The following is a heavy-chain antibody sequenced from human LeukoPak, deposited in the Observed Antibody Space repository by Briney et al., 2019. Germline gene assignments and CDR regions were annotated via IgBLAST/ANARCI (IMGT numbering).Heavy chain of an antibody. CDR3: ARGDSHIVVVVAATIPFDY. V-gene: IGHV3-30*02. CDR2: IRYDGSNK. Sequence: GGSLRLSCAASGFTFSSYGMHWVRQAPGKGLEWVAFIRYDGSNKYYADSVKGRFTISRDSSKNTLYLQMNSLRAEDTAVYYCARGDSHIVVVVAATIPFDYWGQGTLVTVSS. D-gene: IGHD2-15*01. J-gene: IGHJ4*02. CDR1: GFTFSSYG.